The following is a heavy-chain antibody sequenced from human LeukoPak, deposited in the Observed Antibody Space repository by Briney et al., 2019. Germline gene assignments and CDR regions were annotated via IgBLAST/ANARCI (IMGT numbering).Heavy chain of an antibody. J-gene: IGHJ4*02. CDR1: GFTLSTYG. V-gene: IGHV3-30*02. CDR3: AKDLDCSGGTCHKAFDC. Sequence: PGGSLRLSCVASGFTLSTYGMHWVRQAPGKGLEWVAFIRYDGSDKFYGDSVKGRFTTSRDNSKNPLYLQMSRLRVEDTAVYYCAKDLDCSGGTCHKAFDCWGQGTLVTVSS. CDR2: IRYDGSDK. D-gene: IGHD2-15*01.